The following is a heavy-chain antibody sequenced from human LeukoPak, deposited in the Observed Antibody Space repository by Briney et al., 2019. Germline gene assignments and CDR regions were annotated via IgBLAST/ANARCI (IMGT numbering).Heavy chain of an antibody. D-gene: IGHD6-19*01. CDR3: AGGSWLVLNY. CDR2: IYYSGST. J-gene: IGHJ4*02. CDR1: GGSISSYY. Sequence: SETLSLTCTVSGGSISSYYWSWIRQPPGKGLEWIGSIYYSGSTYYNPSLKSRVTISVDTSKNQFSLKLSSVTAVDTAVYYCAGGSWLVLNYWGQGTLVTVSS. V-gene: IGHV4-59*04.